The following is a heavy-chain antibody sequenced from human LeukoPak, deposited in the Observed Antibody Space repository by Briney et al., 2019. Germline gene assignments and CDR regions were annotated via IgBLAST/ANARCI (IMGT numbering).Heavy chain of an antibody. J-gene: IGHJ4*02. D-gene: IGHD3-3*01. V-gene: IGHV4-30-4*01. CDR1: GGSISSGDYY. Sequence: PSQTLSLTCTVSGGSISSGDYYWSWIRQPPGKGLEWIGYIYYGGSTYYNPSLKSRVTISVDTSKNQFSLKLSSVTAADTAVYYCARGRGRVVIPPFDYWGQGTLVTVSS. CDR2: IYYGGST. CDR3: ARGRGRVVIPPFDY.